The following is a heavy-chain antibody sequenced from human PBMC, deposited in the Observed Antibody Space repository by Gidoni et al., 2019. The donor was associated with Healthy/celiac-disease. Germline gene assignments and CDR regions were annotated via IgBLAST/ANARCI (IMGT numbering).Heavy chain of an antibody. J-gene: IGHJ3*02. CDR1: GFTFSSYA. Sequence: EVQLLESGGGLVQPGGSLRLSCAASGFTFSSYAMSWVRQAPGQGLEWVSAISGSGGSTYYADSVKGRFTISRDNSKHTLYLQMNSLRAEDTAVYYCAKDLLYLELPGLHDAFDIWGQGTMVTVSS. D-gene: IGHD1-7*01. CDR2: ISGSGGST. V-gene: IGHV3-23*01. CDR3: AKDLLYLELPGLHDAFDI.